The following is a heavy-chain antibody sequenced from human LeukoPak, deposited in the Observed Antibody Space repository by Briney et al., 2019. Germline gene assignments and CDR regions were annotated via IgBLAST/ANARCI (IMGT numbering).Heavy chain of an antibody. CDR2: IYTSGST. CDR1: GGSISSYY. V-gene: IGHV4-4*07. CDR3: ARDSTSSSSWYDYYYGMDV. J-gene: IGHJ6*02. Sequence: KPSETLSLTCTVSGGSISSYYWSWIRQPAGKGLEWIGRIYTSGSTNYNPSLKSRVTMSVDTSKNQFSLKLSSVTAADTAVYYCARDSTSSSSWYDYYYGMDVWGQGTTVTASS. D-gene: IGHD6-13*01.